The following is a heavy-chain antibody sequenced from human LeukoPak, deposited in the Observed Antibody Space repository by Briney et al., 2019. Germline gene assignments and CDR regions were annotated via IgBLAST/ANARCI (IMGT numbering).Heavy chain of an antibody. CDR1: GFTFSDYY. CDR3: ARVGSIAAASTPDY. CDR2: ISGSGSYT. Sequence: GGSLRLSCAASGFTFSDYYMTWIRQAPGKGLEWLSYISGSGSYTNYADSVKGRFTTSRDNAKNSLYLQMNSLRAEDTAVYYCARVGSIAAASTPDYWGQGTLVTVSS. J-gene: IGHJ4*02. V-gene: IGHV3-11*06. D-gene: IGHD6-13*01.